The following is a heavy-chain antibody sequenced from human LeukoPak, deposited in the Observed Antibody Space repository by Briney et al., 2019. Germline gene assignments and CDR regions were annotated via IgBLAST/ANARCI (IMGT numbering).Heavy chain of an antibody. D-gene: IGHD5-18*01. V-gene: IGHV3-64D*06. Sequence: PGGSLRLSCSASGLTFSSFAMHWVRQAPGKGLEHVSAISSSGSNTYYADSVKGRITTSRDNSKNTLDLQMSSLRPEDTAIYHCVKGGVYSSGALDYWGQGTLVTVSS. CDR1: GLTFSSFA. CDR2: ISSSGSNT. CDR3: VKGGVYSSGALDY. J-gene: IGHJ4*02.